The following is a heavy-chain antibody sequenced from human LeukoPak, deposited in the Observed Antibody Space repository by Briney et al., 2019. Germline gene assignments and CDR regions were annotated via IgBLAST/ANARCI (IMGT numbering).Heavy chain of an antibody. J-gene: IGHJ5*02. V-gene: IGHV3-20*04. CDR2: INWNGGST. Sequence: GGSLRLSCAASGFTFDDYGMSWVRQAPGKGLEWVSGINWNGGSTGYADSVKGRFTISRDNAKDSLYLQMNSLRAEDTAVYYCAKEEFSSGLSFYAPFSWGQGTLVTVS. CDR3: AKEEFSSGLSFYAPFS. D-gene: IGHD2-2*01. CDR1: GFTFDDYG.